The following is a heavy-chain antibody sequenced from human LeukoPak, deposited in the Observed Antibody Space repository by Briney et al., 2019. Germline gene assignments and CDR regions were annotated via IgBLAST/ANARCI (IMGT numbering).Heavy chain of an antibody. J-gene: IGHJ5*02. CDR1: GGTFSSYA. V-gene: IGHV1-69*13. Sequence: SVKVSCKASGGTFSSYAISWVRQAPGQGLEWRGGMIPIFSTANYAQKFQGRVTITADESTSTAYMELSSLRSEDTAVYYCASFLGEGCSSTSCYIASWFDPWGQGTLVTVSS. D-gene: IGHD2-2*02. CDR2: MIPIFSTA. CDR3: ASFLGEGCSSTSCYIASWFDP.